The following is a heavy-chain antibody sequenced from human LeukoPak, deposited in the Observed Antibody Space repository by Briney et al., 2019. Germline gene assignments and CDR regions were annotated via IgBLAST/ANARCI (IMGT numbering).Heavy chain of an antibody. D-gene: IGHD2-2*01. J-gene: IGHJ4*02. Sequence: PSETLSLTCTVSGGSLSTYYWSWIRQPPGKGLEWIAYIYYRGSSDYNPSLKSRVIISVDTSKNQFSLKLSSVTAADTAVYYCARVYCGSTSCYAPFDFWGQGTLVTVSS. CDR3: ARVYCGSTSCYAPFDF. CDR1: GGSLSTYY. V-gene: IGHV4-59*12. CDR2: IYYRGSS.